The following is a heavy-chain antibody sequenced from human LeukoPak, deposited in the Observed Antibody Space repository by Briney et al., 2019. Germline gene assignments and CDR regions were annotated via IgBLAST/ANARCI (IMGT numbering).Heavy chain of an antibody. J-gene: IGHJ5*02. D-gene: IGHD2-2*01. V-gene: IGHV1-69*13. Sequence: SVKVSCKASGYTFTSYYMHWVRQAPGQGLEWMGGIIPIFGTANYAQKFQGRVTITADESTSTAYMELSSLRSEDTAVYYCASEGYCSSTRCHGNWFDPWGQGTLVTVSS. CDR2: IIPIFGTA. CDR3: ASEGYCSSTRCHGNWFDP. CDR1: GYTFTSYY.